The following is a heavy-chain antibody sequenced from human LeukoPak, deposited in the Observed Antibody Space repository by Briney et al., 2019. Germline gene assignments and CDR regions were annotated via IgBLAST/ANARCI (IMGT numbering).Heavy chain of an antibody. Sequence: GGSLRLSCAASGFTVSSNYMGWVRQAPGKGLEWVSVLYSGGSTYYPDSVKGRFTISRDNSQNTLNLQMDSLRPEDTAVYYCARLSDSSIYGAFDILGHGTMVTVSS. CDR3: ARLSDSSIYGAFDI. J-gene: IGHJ3*02. D-gene: IGHD3-22*01. CDR2: LYSGGST. CDR1: GFTVSSNY. V-gene: IGHV3-66*02.